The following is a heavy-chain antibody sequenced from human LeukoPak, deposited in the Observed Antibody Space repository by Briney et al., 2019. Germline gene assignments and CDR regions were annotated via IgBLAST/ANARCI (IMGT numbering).Heavy chain of an antibody. V-gene: IGHV4-38-2*02. CDR2: IYHSGSI. CDR3: ARLITMVRGVIITHAFDI. D-gene: IGHD3-10*01. CDR1: GYSISSGYY. Sequence: PSETLSLTCTVSGYSISSGYYWGWIRQPPGKGLEWIGSIYHSGSIYYNPSLKSRVTISVDTSKNQFSLKLSSVTAADTAVYYCARLITMVRGVIITHAFDIWGQGTMVTVSS. J-gene: IGHJ3*02.